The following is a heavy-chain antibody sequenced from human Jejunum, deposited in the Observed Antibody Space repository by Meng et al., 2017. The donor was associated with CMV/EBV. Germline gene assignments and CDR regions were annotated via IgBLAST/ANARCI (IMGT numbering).Heavy chain of an antibody. Sequence: FDDYAMHWVRQAPGKGLEWVPLISWDGGSTYYADSVKGRFTISRDNSKNSLYLQMNSLRAEDTALYYCGKDILRSEVMSGYGMDVWGRGTTVTVSS. J-gene: IGHJ6*02. V-gene: IGHV3-43D*03. CDR2: ISWDGGST. CDR1: FDDYA. CDR3: GKDILRSEVMSGYGMDV. D-gene: IGHD2-21*01.